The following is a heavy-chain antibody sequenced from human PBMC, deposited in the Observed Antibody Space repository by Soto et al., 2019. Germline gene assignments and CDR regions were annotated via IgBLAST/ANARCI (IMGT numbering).Heavy chain of an antibody. Sequence: EVQLVESGGGLVQPGGSLRLSCAASGFTVSSNYMSWVRQAPGKGLEWVSVISSGGSTYYADSVKGRFTISRHNAKNTLYLQINSLRAEDTALHYCANGWRVDAFDIWGQGTMVTVSS. CDR1: GFTVSSNY. CDR2: ISSGGST. CDR3: ANGWRVDAFDI. D-gene: IGHD3-3*01. J-gene: IGHJ3*02. V-gene: IGHV3-53*04.